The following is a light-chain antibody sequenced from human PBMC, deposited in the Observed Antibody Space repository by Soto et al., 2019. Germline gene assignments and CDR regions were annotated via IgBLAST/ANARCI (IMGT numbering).Light chain of an antibody. CDR3: ISYTSSSTLYV. V-gene: IGLV2-14*01. CDR2: EVS. Sequence: QSVLTQPASVSGSPGQSITISCSVASSDVGGYNYVSWYQQHPGNAPKLMIYEVSNRPSGVSNRFSGSKSGNTASLTISGLQAEDEADYYCISYTSSSTLYVFGTGTKVTVL. J-gene: IGLJ1*01. CDR1: SSDVGGYNY.